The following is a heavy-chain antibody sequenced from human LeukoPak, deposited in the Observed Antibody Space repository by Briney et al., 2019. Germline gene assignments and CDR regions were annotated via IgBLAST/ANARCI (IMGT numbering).Heavy chain of an antibody. Sequence: SEILSLTCAVYGGSFSGHYWTWIRQPPGKGLEWIGSIYYSGSTYYNPSLKSRVTISVDTSKNQFSLKLSSVTAADTAVYYCYRAMVQSIYYYYYYMDVWGKGTTVTVSS. CDR2: IYYSGST. CDR1: GGSFSGHY. J-gene: IGHJ6*03. V-gene: IGHV4-34*01. D-gene: IGHD3-10*01. CDR3: YRAMVQSIYYYYYYMDV.